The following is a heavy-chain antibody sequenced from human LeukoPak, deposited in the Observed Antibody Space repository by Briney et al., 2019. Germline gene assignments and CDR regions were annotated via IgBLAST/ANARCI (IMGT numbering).Heavy chain of an antibody. J-gene: IGHJ2*01. CDR3: ARDSAARSDL. CDR1: GGSISGHH. Sequence: SETLSLICTVSGGSISGHHWSWIRQPPGKGLEWIGYIYSNNGGTDYNPSLKSRATISVDASKNQFSLHLNAVTAADTAVYYCARDSAARSDLWGRGTLVTVAS. V-gene: IGHV4-59*11. D-gene: IGHD2-15*01. CDR2: IYSNNGGT.